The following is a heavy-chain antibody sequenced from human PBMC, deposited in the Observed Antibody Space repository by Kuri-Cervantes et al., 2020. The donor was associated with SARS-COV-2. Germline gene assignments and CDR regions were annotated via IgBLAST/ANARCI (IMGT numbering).Heavy chain of an antibody. Sequence: GESLKISCAASGFTFSSYAMSWVRQAPGKGLEWVSAISGSGGSTYYADSVKGRFTISRDNSKNTLYLQMNSLRAEDTAVYYCAKYLGYYYDSSSYYYELYYYYGMDVWGQGTTVTVSS. CDR3: AKYLGYYYDSSSYYYELYYYYGMDV. V-gene: IGHV3-23*01. CDR2: ISGSGGST. J-gene: IGHJ6*02. CDR1: GFTFSSYA. D-gene: IGHD3-22*01.